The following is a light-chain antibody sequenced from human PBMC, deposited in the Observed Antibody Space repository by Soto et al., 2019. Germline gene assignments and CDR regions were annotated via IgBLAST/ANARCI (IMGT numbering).Light chain of an antibody. J-gene: IGKJ3*01. CDR3: QQYVGGIT. V-gene: IGKV3-20*01. CDR1: QSVSSSY. CDR2: GAS. Sequence: EIVLTQSPGTLSLSPGERATLSCRASQSVSSSYLAWYQQKPGQAPRLLIYGASSRATGIPDRFSGSGSGTDFTLTISRLEPEDFAVYYWQQYVGGITFGPGTKVDIK.